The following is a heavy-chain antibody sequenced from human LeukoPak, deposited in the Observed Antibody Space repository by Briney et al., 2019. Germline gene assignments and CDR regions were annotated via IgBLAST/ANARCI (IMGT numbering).Heavy chain of an antibody. CDR3: ARFNFGGASY. CDR2: IFSSGST. J-gene: IGHJ4*02. CDR1: GGSISTYY. Sequence: SETLSLTCIVSGGSISTYYWNWIRQPAGKGLEWIGRIFSSGSTSYNPSLKSRVTISVDTSKNQFSLKLSSVTAADTAVYYCARFNFGGASYWGQGTLVTVSS. V-gene: IGHV4-4*07. D-gene: IGHD3-16*01.